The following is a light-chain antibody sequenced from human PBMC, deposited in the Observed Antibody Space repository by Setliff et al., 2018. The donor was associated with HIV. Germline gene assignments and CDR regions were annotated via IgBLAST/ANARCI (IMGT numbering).Light chain of an antibody. CDR1: SSDVGGYNY. V-gene: IGLV2-14*01. J-gene: IGLJ1*01. Sequence: QSALAQPPSASGSPGQSVTISCTGTSSDVGGYNYVSWYQQHPGKAPKLMIYEVSNRPSGVSNRFSGSKSGNTASLTISGLQAEDEADYYCSSYASRTPLYVFGTGTKVTVL. CDR2: EVS. CDR3: SSYASRTPLYV.